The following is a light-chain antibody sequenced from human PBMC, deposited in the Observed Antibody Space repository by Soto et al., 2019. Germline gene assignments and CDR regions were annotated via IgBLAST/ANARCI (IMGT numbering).Light chain of an antibody. Sequence: SYELTQPPSLSVAPGQRATRTCGGDNIASKTVHWYQQNPGQARVLVVYDDSDRPSGIPERFFGFNSGNAATLTISSVEAGDEAVSSCQVWCSDSHQVVFCGGTELTVL. CDR1: NIASKT. V-gene: IGLV3-21*02. J-gene: IGLJ3*02. CDR2: DDS. CDR3: QVWCSDSHQVV.